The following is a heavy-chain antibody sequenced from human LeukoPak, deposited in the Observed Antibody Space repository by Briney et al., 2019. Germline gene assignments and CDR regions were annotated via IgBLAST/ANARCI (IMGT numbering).Heavy chain of an antibody. J-gene: IGHJ6*03. CDR3: AKGGAVSSKSITMVRGTRRYYYYMDV. CDR1: GFSVSSNY. V-gene: IGHV3-53*01. Sequence: GGSLRLSCAASGFSVSSNYMSWVRQAPGKGLEWVSLIYSGGSTYYADSVKGRFTISRDNSKNTLYLQMNSLRAEDTAVYYCAKGGAVSSKSITMVRGTRRYYYYMDVWGKGTTVTISS. CDR2: IYSGGST. D-gene: IGHD3-10*01.